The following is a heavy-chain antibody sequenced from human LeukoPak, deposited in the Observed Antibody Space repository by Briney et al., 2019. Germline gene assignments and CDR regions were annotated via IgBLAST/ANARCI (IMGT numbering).Heavy chain of an antibody. V-gene: IGHV3-23*01. D-gene: IGHD4-17*01. Sequence: GGSLRLSCAASGFTFSSYAMSWVGQAPGKGLEGVSAISGSGGSTYYADSVKGRLTISRDNSKNTLYLQMNSLRAEDTAVYYCAKDYGAHAFDIWGQGTMVTVSS. CDR1: GFTFSSYA. J-gene: IGHJ3*02. CDR2: ISGSGGST. CDR3: AKDYGAHAFDI.